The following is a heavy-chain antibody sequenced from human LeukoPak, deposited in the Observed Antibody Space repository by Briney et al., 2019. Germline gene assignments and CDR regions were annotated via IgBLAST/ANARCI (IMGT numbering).Heavy chain of an antibody. CDR1: GFTFSSHV. CDR3: ARRGAAGTYYFDY. CDR2: ISGSSGGT. J-gene: IGHJ4*02. D-gene: IGHD6-13*01. V-gene: IGHV3-23*01. Sequence: PGGSLRLPCAASGFTFSSHVMSWVRQAPGKGLEWVSAISGSSGGTFYADSVKGRFTISRDNSKNTLYLQTNSLRAEDTAVYYCARRGAAGTYYFDYWGQGTLVTVSS.